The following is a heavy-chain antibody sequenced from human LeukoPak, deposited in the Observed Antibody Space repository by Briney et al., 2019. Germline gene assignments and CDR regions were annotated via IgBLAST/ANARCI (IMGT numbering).Heavy chain of an antibody. Sequence: PSETLSLTCTVSGGSISSYYWSWIRQPPGKGLEWIGYIYYSGSTNYNPSLKSRVTISVDTSKNQFSLKLSSVTAADTAVYYCARVIRQNWFDPWGQGTLVTVSS. V-gene: IGHV4-59*01. CDR2: IYYSGST. D-gene: IGHD3-16*01. CDR3: ARVIRQNWFDP. CDR1: GGSISSYY. J-gene: IGHJ5*02.